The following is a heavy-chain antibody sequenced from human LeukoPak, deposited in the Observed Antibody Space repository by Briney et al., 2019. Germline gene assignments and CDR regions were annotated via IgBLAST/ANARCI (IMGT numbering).Heavy chain of an antibody. J-gene: IGHJ4*02. CDR3: ARGSPSTQPFDY. CDR2: ISSSSSYI. D-gene: IGHD2-2*01. Sequence: GGSLRLSCAASGFTLSTYTMNWVRQAPGKGLEWVSSISSSSSYIYYADSVKGRFTISRDNAKNSLYLQMNSLRAEDTAVYYCARGSPSTQPFDYWGQGTLVTVSS. CDR1: GFTLSTYT. V-gene: IGHV3-21*01.